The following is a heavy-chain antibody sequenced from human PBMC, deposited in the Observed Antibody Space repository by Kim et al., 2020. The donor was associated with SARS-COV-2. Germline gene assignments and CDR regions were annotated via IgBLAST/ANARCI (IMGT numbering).Heavy chain of an antibody. J-gene: IGHJ4*02. CDR2: IYYSGST. Sequence: SETLSLTCIVSGGSVSSGRYYWTWIRQPPGKGLEWIGNIYYSGSTNYNPSLKSRVTISVDRSKNHFSLTLSSVTAADTAVYYCAREGYDILTGYDPFPYYFDYWGQGTLVTVSS. D-gene: IGHD3-9*01. V-gene: IGHV4-61*03. CDR1: GGSVSSGRYY. CDR3: AREGYDILTGYDPFPYYFDY.